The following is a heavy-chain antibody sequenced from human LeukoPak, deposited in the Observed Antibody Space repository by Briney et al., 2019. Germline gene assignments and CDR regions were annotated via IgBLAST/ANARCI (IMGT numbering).Heavy chain of an antibody. CDR2: ISSSGSTI. Sequence: GGSLRLSCAASGFTFSSYVMNLVPRPPGMRLQWLSYISSSGSTIYYADSVKGRFTISRDNAKNSLYLQMNSLRAEDTAVYYCARRGSYNDYWGQGTLVTVSS. D-gene: IGHD3-16*01. J-gene: IGHJ4*02. CDR1: GFTFSSYV. CDR3: ARRGSYNDY. V-gene: IGHV3-48*03.